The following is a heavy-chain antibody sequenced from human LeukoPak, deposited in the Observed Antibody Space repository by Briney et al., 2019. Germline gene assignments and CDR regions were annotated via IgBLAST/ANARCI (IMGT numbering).Heavy chain of an antibody. Sequence: PSETLSLTCAVYGGSFSGYYWSWIRQPPGKRLEWIGEINQSGGANYNPSLGSRVSILVDTSKNQFSLKLSSMTAADTAVYFCATIQRDHAFDIWGQGTVVTVSS. CDR3: ATIQRDHAFDI. CDR2: INQSGGA. V-gene: IGHV4-34*01. J-gene: IGHJ3*02. CDR1: GGSFSGYY. D-gene: IGHD6-25*01.